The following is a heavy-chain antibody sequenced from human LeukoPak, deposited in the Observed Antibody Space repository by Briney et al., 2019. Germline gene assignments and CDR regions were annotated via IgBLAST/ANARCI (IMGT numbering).Heavy chain of an antibody. CDR3: ARGSDLRAFDY. V-gene: IGHV4-34*01. D-gene: IGHD1-26*01. Sequence: SETLSLTCAVYGGSFSGYYWSWIRQPPGKGLEWIGEINHSGSTNYNPSLKSRVTISVDTSKNQFSLKLSSVTAADTAVYYCARGSDLRAFDYWGQGTLVTVSS. CDR1: GGSFSGYY. J-gene: IGHJ4*02. CDR2: INHSGST.